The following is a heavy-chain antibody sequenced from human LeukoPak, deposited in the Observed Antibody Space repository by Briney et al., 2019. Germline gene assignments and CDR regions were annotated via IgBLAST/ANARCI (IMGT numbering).Heavy chain of an antibody. J-gene: IGHJ4*02. CDR3: ASGPYSYGWGY. CDR1: AFTFSTYW. D-gene: IGHD5-18*01. Sequence: GGSLRLSCAASAFTFSTYWTHWVRHAPGQGLVWLSRISPAGSVTDYADFVQGRFNNSRDDAKNTLCLQINSLRAEDTAVYYCASGPYSYGWGYWGQGTLATVSS. V-gene: IGHV3-74*01. CDR2: ISPAGSVT.